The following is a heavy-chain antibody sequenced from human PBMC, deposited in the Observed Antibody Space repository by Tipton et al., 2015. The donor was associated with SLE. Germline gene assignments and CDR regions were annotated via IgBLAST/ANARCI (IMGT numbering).Heavy chain of an antibody. CDR1: GGSISSSSYY. J-gene: IGHJ5*02. V-gene: IGHV4-61*01. D-gene: IGHD4-17*01. CDR2: IYYSGST. CDR3: ARDSGRRIYGDYGEGWFDP. Sequence: TLSLTCTVSGGSISSSSYYWGWIRQPPGKGLEWIGYIYYSGSTNYNPSLKSRVTISVDTSKNQFSLKLSSVTAADTAVYYCARDSGRRIYGDYGEGWFDPWGQGTLVTVSS.